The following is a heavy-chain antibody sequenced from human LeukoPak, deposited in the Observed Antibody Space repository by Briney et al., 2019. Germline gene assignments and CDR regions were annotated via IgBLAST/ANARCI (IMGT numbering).Heavy chain of an antibody. D-gene: IGHD5-24*01. J-gene: IGHJ4*02. V-gene: IGHV3-7*01. CDR2: MNQDGTEK. CDR1: GIRFSSYW. Sequence: GGSLRLSCAPSGIRFSSYWMSWVRQAPGKGLERVATMNQDGTEKYYVDSVGGRFTISRDNARNSLYLQMNSLRAEDTALYYCARDKGYTTYDYWGQGTLVTVSS. CDR3: ARDKGYTTYDY.